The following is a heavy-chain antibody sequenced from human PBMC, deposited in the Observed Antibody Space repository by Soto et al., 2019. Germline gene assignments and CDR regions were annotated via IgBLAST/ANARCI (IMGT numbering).Heavy chain of an antibody. CDR1: GFTFSDHL. Sequence: QVQLVQSGAEVRKPGASVNISCRASGFTFSDHLINWVRQVPGQSLEWMCWINPENGNTKYSQTFQGRVTISRHSSASIVYVEVSDLTSEDTAVFYCARDILSVGPRANDAFDVWGQGTMVTVSS. J-gene: IGHJ3*01. V-gene: IGHV1-3*01. CDR2: INPENGNT. CDR3: ARDILSVGPRANDAFDV. D-gene: IGHD2-8*02.